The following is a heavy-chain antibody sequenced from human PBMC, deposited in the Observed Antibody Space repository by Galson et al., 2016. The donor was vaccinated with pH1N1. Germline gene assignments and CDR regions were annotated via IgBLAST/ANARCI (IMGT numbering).Heavy chain of an antibody. CDR3: ARRGLGNSGWWDFDH. Sequence: SVKVSCKASRGTFNGYSISWVRQAPGQGLEWMGEIIPLYRSVKYTQKFQGRVTITADESTSTAYTELTSLRSEDTAQYFCARRGLGNSGWWDFDHWGQGTLVTVSS. V-gene: IGHV1-69*13. CDR1: RGTFNGYS. J-gene: IGHJ5*02. D-gene: IGHD6-19*01. CDR2: IIPLYRSV.